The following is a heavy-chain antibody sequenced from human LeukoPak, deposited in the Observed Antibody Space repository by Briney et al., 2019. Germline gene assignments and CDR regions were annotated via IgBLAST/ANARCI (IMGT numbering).Heavy chain of an antibody. D-gene: IGHD2-21*01. CDR1: LGSISTDY. J-gene: IGHJ4*02. V-gene: IGHV4-59*01. CDR2: IYDTVIT. Sequence: PSETLSLTCTLSLGSISTDYLSSSRQPPGHGVESIWYIYDTVITNYNTSLKSRVAISVDTSQNPFSLKLTSVRAADTAVYYCARARQGGDDHFDSWGEGTLVTVSS. CDR3: ARARQGGDDHFDS.